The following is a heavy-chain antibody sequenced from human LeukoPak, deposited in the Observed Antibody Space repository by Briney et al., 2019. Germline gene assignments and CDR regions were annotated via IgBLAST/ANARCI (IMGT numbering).Heavy chain of an antibody. CDR1: VFTVSSNY. J-gene: IGHJ4*02. V-gene: IGHV3-53*01. Sequence: PGGSLRLSCAASVFTVSSNYMSWVRQAPGKGLEWVSVIYSGGSTYYADSVKGRFTISRDNSKNTLYLQMNNLRAEDTAVYYCARDVGATPGYFDYWGQGTLVTVSS. CDR3: ARDVGATPGYFDY. D-gene: IGHD1-26*01. CDR2: IYSGGST.